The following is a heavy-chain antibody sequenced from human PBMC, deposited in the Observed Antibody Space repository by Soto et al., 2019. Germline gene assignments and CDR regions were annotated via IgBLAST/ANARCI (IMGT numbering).Heavy chain of an antibody. J-gene: IGHJ5*02. D-gene: IGHD6-6*01. CDR1: GGTFSSYA. V-gene: IGHV1-69*13. CDR2: IIPIFGTA. Sequence: SVKVSCKASGGTFSSYAISWVRQAPGQGLEWMGGIIPIFGTANYAQKFQGRVTITADESTSTAYMELSSLRSEDTAVYYCARYSSSVRPTGFDPWGQGALVTVSS. CDR3: ARYSSSVRPTGFDP.